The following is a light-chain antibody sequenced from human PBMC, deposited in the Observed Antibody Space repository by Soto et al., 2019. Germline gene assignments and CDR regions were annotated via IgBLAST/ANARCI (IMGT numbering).Light chain of an antibody. CDR3: QSYDSRVRVV. V-gene: IGLV1-40*01. CDR2: GNG. CDR1: SSNIGAGYN. J-gene: IGLJ2*01. Sequence: QSVLTQPPSVSGAPGQRVTISCTGSSSNIGAGYNVHWYQQLPGTAPKLLIYGNGNRPSGVPDRFSGSKSGTSASLAITGLQAEDEADYYCQSYDSRVRVVFGGGTKLTVL.